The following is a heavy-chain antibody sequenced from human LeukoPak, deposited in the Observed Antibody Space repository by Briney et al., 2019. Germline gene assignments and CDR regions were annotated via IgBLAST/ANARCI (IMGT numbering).Heavy chain of an antibody. CDR1: GFTFSSYA. V-gene: IGHV3-23*01. J-gene: IGHJ3*02. CDR3: AKVRKIQLWLPRDAFDI. Sequence: GGSLRLSCAASGFTFSSYAMSWVRQAPGKGLEWVSAISGSGGSTYYADSGKGRFTISRNNSKNTLYLQMNSLRAEDTAVYYCAKVRKIQLWLPRDAFDIWGQGTMVTVSS. D-gene: IGHD5-18*01. CDR2: ISGSGGST.